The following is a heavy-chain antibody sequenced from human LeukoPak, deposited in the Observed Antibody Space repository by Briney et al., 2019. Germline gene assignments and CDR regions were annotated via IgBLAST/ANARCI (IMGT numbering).Heavy chain of an antibody. J-gene: IGHJ4*02. D-gene: IGHD3-3*01. CDR2: IYTSGGT. V-gene: IGHV4-4*07. CDR3: ARGGPSDFFDY. CDR1: GGSISSYY. Sequence: PSETLSLTCTVSGGSISSYYWSWIRQPAGKGLEWIGRIYTSGGTNYNPSLKSRVTISLDESKNQFSLKLSSVTAADTAVYYCARGGPSDFFDYWGQGTLVTVSS.